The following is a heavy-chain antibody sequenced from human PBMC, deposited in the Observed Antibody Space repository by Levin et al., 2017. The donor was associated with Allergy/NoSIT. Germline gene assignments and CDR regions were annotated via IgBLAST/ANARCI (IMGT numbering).Heavy chain of an antibody. D-gene: IGHD3-3*01. CDR3: AKIDAIFGVDLPDY. V-gene: IGHV3-30*18. CDR1: GFTFSNYG. CDR2: ISYDGTSE. Sequence: LTGGSLRLSCVASGFTFSNYGMHWVRQAPGKGLEWAALISYDGTSEFYADSVKGRFTISRDNSKNTLYLQMNGLTAEDTAIYFCAKIDAIFGVDLPDYWGQGTRVIVSS. J-gene: IGHJ4*02.